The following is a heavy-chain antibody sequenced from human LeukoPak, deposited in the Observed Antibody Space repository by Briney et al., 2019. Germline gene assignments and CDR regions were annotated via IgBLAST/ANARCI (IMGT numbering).Heavy chain of an antibody. D-gene: IGHD3-10*01. CDR3: ARSFRVRGVPDYMDV. CDR1: GFTFSSYA. CDR2: ISYDGSNK. J-gene: IGHJ6*03. Sequence: GGSPRLSCAASGFTFSSYAMHWVRQAPGKGLEWVAVISYDGSNKYYADSVKGRFTISRDNSKNTLYLQMNSLRADDTAVYYCARSFRVRGVPDYMDVWGKGTTVTISS. V-gene: IGHV3-30*04.